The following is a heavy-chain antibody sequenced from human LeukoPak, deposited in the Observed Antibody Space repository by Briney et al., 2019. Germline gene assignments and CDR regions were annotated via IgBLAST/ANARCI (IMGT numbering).Heavy chain of an antibody. Sequence: GGSLRLSCIASGFSFSTSTMNWVRQVPGKGLEWVSTISSSDDYIFYANSVKGRFTISRDNAQSLLYLQMNSLRAEDTALYYCARGGVPTAMDTWGQGTLVTVSS. CDR3: ARGGVPTAMDT. V-gene: IGHV3-21*01. CDR2: ISSSDDYI. J-gene: IGHJ5*02. CDR1: GFSFSTST. D-gene: IGHD2-2*01.